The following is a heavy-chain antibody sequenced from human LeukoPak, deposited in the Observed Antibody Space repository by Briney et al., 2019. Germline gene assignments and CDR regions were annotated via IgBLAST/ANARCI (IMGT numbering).Heavy chain of an antibody. CDR3: ARGGYYGSGRYYFDS. D-gene: IGHD3-3*01. CDR1: GFTFSGSA. CDR2: IRSKANSYAT. Sequence: GGSLRLSCAASGFTFSGSAMHWVRQASGKGLEWVGRIRSKANSYATAYAASVKGRFTISRDNAKNTLHLQMNSLRAEDTAVYYCARGGYYGSGRYYFDSWGQGTLVTVSS. V-gene: IGHV3-73*01. J-gene: IGHJ4*02.